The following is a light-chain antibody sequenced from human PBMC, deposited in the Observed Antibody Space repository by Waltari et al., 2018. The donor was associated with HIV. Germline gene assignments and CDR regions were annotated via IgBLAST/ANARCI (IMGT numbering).Light chain of an antibody. CDR1: KLGHKY. CDR2: KDT. CDR3: QAWDNSTVV. V-gene: IGLV3-1*01. J-gene: IGLJ1*01. Sequence: SYELTQPPSVSVSPGQTASVTCSGDKLGHKYVCWYQQKPGQSPVVVIHKDTKRPSGIPERFSGSNSGNTATLTISGTQAMDEADYYCQAWDNSTVVFGTGTKVTVL.